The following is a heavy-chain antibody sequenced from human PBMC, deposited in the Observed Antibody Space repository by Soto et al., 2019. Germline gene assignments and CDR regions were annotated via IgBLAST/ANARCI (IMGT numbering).Heavy chain of an antibody. Sequence: ASVKVSCKASGYTFTSYAMHWVRQAPGQRLEWMGWINAGNGNTKYSQKFQGRVTITRDTSASTAYRELSSLRSEDTAVYYCARVGNYYGSGNPRRHILYPMDVWGQGTTVTVSS. CDR2: INAGNGNT. CDR3: ARVGNYYGSGNPRRHILYPMDV. CDR1: GYTFTSYA. D-gene: IGHD3-10*01. V-gene: IGHV1-3*01. J-gene: IGHJ6*02.